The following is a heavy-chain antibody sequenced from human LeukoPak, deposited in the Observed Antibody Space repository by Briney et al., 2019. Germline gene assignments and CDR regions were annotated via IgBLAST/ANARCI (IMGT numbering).Heavy chain of an antibody. CDR3: ARDRSASYRFDY. Sequence: SETLSLTCSVSGDSISGYYWSWIRQPAGKGLEWIGRIYTSGSTNYNPSLKSRVTMSVDTSKNQFSLNLSSATAADTAVYYCARDRSASYRFDYWGQGTLVAVSS. J-gene: IGHJ4*02. D-gene: IGHD1-26*01. V-gene: IGHV4-4*07. CDR1: GDSISGYY. CDR2: IYTSGST.